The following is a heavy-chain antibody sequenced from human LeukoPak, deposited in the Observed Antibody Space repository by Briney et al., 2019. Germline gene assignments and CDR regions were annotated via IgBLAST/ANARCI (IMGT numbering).Heavy chain of an antibody. D-gene: IGHD1-26*01. J-gene: IGHJ4*02. CDR3: ARLGSMYSLSRNFDY. Sequence: SETLSLTCAVYGGSFSGYYWSWIRQPPGKGLEWIGEINHSGSTNYNPSLKSRATISVDTSKNQFSLKLSSVTAADTAVYYCARLGSMYSLSRNFDYWGQGTLVTVSS. V-gene: IGHV4-34*01. CDR2: INHSGST. CDR1: GGSFSGYY.